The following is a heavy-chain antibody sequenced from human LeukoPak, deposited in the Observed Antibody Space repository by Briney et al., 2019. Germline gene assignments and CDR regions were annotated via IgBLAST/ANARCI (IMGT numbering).Heavy chain of an antibody. CDR1: GGSISSGDYY. V-gene: IGHV4-30-4*01. D-gene: IGHD3-3*01. Sequence: SETLSLTCTVSGGSISSGDYYWSWIRQPPGKGLEWIGYIYYSGSTYYNPSLKSRVTISVDTSKNQFSLKLSSVTAADTAVYYCARNRGRADFWSGPYYYYYGMDVWGQGTTVTVSS. CDR2: IYYSGST. CDR3: ARNRGRADFWSGPYYYYYGMDV. J-gene: IGHJ6*02.